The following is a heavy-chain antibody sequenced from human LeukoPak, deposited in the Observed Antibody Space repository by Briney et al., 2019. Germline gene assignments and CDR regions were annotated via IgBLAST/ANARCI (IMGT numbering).Heavy chain of an antibody. D-gene: IGHD1-26*01. CDR2: IYTSGST. V-gene: IGHV4-4*07. J-gene: IGHJ4*02. CDR1: GGSISSYY. Sequence: SETLSLTCTVSGGSISSYYWSWIRQPAGKGLEWIGRIYTSGSTNYNPSLKSRVTMSVDTSKNQFSLKLSSVTAADTAVYYCARDMPGRVGAITTGPFHYWGQGTLVTVSS. CDR3: ARDMPGRVGAITTGPFHY.